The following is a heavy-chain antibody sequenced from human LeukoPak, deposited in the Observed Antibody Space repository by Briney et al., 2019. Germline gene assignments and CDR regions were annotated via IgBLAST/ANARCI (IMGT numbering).Heavy chain of an antibody. Sequence: PGGSLRLSCAASGFTFNNYGMHWVRQAPGKGLEWVAVISYDGSNKYSADSVKGRFTISRDNSKNTLYLQMNSLRAEDTAVYYCGKEGFDYWGQGTLVTVSS. CDR2: ISYDGSNK. V-gene: IGHV3-30*18. CDR3: GKEGFDY. J-gene: IGHJ4*02. CDR1: GFTFNNYG.